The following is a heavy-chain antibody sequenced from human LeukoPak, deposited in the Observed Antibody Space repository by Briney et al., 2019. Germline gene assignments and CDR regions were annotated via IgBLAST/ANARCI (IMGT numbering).Heavy chain of an antibody. CDR1: GFTFSSYA. J-gene: IGHJ4*02. V-gene: IGHV3-9*01. CDR3: AKDNRRHYTSGPNPDSLH. CDR2: ISWNSGSI. Sequence: GGSLRLSCSASGFTFSSYAMHWVRQPPGKGLEWVSGISWNSGSIDYADSVKGRFTISRDNAKNSLYLQMNSLRVEDTAFYYCAKDNRRHYTSGPNPDSLHWGQGALVTVSS. D-gene: IGHD6-19*01.